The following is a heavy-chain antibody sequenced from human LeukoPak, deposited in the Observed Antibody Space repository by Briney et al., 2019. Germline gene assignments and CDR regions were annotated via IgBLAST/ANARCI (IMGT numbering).Heavy chain of an antibody. J-gene: IGHJ4*02. Sequence: SVKLFCKASGGTFSSYAISWVRQASGQGREWMRGLIPIFGTANYAQKLPGRVTITADESTSTAYLELSSLRSEDTAVYYCAGEALYGSGSYYNLGGFDYWGQGTLVTVSS. CDR3: AGEALYGSGSYYNLGGFDY. CDR2: LIPIFGTA. V-gene: IGHV1-69*01. CDR1: GGTFSSYA. D-gene: IGHD3-10*01.